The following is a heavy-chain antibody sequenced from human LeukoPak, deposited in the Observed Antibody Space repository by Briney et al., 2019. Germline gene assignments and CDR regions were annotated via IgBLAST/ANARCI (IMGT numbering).Heavy chain of an antibody. CDR1: GGSFSGYY. CDR3: ASQYSSGPIDY. V-gene: IGHV4-34*01. Sequence: PSETLSLTCAVYGGSFSGYYWSWIRQPPGKGLEWIGEINHSGSTNYNPSLKSRVTISVDTSKNQFSLKLSSVTAADTAVYYCASQYSSGPIDYWGQGTLVTVSS. D-gene: IGHD6-19*01. J-gene: IGHJ4*02. CDR2: INHSGST.